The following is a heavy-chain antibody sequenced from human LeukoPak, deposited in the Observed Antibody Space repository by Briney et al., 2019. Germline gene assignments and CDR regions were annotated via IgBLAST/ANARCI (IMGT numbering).Heavy chain of an antibody. CDR1: GYTFTSYG. D-gene: IGHD2-15*01. CDR2: ISAYNGNT. CDR3: ARGVPFGYCSGGSCSGWFDP. J-gene: IGHJ5*02. Sequence: ASVKVSCKASGYTFTSYGISWVRQAPGQGLEWMGWISAYNGNTNYAQKLQGRVTMTTDTSTSTAYMELRSLRSDDTAVYYCARGVPFGYCSGGSCSGWFDPWGQGTLVTVSS. V-gene: IGHV1-18*01.